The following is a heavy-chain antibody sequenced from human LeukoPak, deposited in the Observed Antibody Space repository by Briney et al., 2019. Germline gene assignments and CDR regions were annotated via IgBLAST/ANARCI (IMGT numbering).Heavy chain of an antibody. Sequence: ASVKVSCKASGYTFTSYGISWVRQAPGQGLERMGWISAYNGNTNYAQKLQGRVTMTTDTSTSTAYMELRSLRSDDTAVYYCARVYGSSWYSEYDNWFDPWGQGTLVTVSS. J-gene: IGHJ5*02. CDR2: ISAYNGNT. D-gene: IGHD6-13*01. V-gene: IGHV1-18*04. CDR1: GYTFTSYG. CDR3: ARVYGSSWYSEYDNWFDP.